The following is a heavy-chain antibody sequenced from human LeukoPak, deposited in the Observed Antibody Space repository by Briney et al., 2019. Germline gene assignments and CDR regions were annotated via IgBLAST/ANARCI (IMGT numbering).Heavy chain of an antibody. CDR3: AKAGQLVRAYYYYGMDV. D-gene: IGHD6-13*01. CDR2: ISGSGGST. V-gene: IGHV3-23*01. J-gene: IGHJ6*02. Sequence: GGSLRLSCAASGFTLSSYWMSWVRQAPGKGLEWVSAISGSGGSTYYADSVKGRFTISRDNSKNTLYLQMNSLRAEDTAVYYCAKAGQLVRAYYYYGMDVWGQGTTVTVSS. CDR1: GFTLSSYW.